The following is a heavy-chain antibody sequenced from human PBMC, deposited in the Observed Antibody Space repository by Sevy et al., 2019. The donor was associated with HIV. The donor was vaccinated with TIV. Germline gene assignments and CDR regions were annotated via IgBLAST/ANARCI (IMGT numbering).Heavy chain of an antibody. D-gene: IGHD3-9*01. CDR2: ISSSGNTI. J-gene: IGHJ4*02. V-gene: IGHV3-11*01. CDR3: ARGFDWLWVFDY. Sequence: GGSLRLSCAASGFTFSDYYMSWIRQAPGKGLEWVSYISSSGNTIYYADSVKGRFTISRDNAKNSVYLQMSSLRAEDTAVYYCARGFDWLWVFDYWDQGILVTVSS. CDR1: GFTFSDYY.